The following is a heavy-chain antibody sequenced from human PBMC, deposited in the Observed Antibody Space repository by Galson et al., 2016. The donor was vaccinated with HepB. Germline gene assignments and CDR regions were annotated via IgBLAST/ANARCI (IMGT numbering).Heavy chain of an antibody. CDR2: IYWDDDK. V-gene: IGHV2-5*02. CDR1: GVSLSTRGVA. Sequence: PALVKPTQTLTLTCTLSGVSLSTRGVAVVWPRQTPGKALEWLGLIYWDDDKRYSPSLKSRITITKDTSKNQVVLTMTNVDPVDTATYFCAHRHPRVGNDLDVWGQGTTVTVSS. CDR3: AHRHPRVGNDLDV. J-gene: IGHJ6*02. D-gene: IGHD1-26*01.